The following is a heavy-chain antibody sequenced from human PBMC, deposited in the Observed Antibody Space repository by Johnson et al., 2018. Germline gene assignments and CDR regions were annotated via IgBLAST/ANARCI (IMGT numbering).Heavy chain of an antibody. J-gene: IGHJ6*03. CDR3: AKDRISLQYYYYMDV. Sequence: VQSGRSLRLSCAASGFRFDDYAMHWVRQVPGKGLEWVSGISWNSGSIHYAGSVKGRFTISRDNAKNSLYLQMNSLRAEDTALYYCAKDRISLQYYYYMDVWGKGTTVTVSS. V-gene: IGHV3-9*01. CDR2: ISWNSGSI. CDR1: GFRFDDYA.